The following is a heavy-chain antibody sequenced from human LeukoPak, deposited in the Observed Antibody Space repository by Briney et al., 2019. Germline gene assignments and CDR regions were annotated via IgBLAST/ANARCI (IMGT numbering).Heavy chain of an antibody. D-gene: IGHD6-19*01. Sequence: GASVNVSCKASVYTFTSYGISWVRQAPGQGLEWMGWISAYNGNTNYAQKLQGRVTMTTDTSTSTAYMELRSLRSDDTAVYYCAGDRRISQWLVMDYFDYWGQGTLVTVSS. V-gene: IGHV1-18*01. CDR3: AGDRRISQWLVMDYFDY. CDR2: ISAYNGNT. CDR1: VYTFTSYG. J-gene: IGHJ4*02.